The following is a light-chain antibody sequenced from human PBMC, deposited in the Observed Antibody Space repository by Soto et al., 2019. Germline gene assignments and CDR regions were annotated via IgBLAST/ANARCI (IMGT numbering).Light chain of an antibody. J-gene: IGLJ3*02. CDR2: LEGSGSY. V-gene: IGLV4-60*02. CDR1: SGHSRYI. CDR3: ETWDSNTRV. Sequence: QPVLTQSSSASASLGSSVKLTCTLSSGHSRYIIAWHQQQPGKAPRYLMNLEGSGSYNKGSGVPDRVSGSSSGADRYLTISNLQFEDEADYYCETWDSNTRVFGGGTQLTVL.